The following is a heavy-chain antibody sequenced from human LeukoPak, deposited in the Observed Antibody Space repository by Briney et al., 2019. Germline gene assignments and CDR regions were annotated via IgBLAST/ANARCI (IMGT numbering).Heavy chain of an antibody. CDR3: ARGFRSSWYVDF. V-gene: IGHV4-59*08. CDR1: GGSISSYY. CDR2: IYSSGST. J-gene: IGHJ4*02. Sequence: SETLSLTCTVSGGSISSYYWSCIRQPPGKGLEWIGYIYSSGSTNYNPSLKSRVTISVDTSKNQFSLKLSSVTAADTAVYYCARGFRSSWYVDFWGQGTLVTVSS. D-gene: IGHD6-13*01.